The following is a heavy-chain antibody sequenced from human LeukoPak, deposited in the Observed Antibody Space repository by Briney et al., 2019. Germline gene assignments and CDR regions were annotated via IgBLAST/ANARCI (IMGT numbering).Heavy chain of an antibody. J-gene: IGHJ4*02. CDR2: ISWNSGSI. D-gene: IGHD7-27*01. CDR3: AKAITNWGSNVDY. Sequence: GGSLRLSCAASGFTFDDYAMHWVRQAPGKGLEWVSGISWNSGSIGYADSVKGRFTISRDNAKNSLYLQMNSLRAEDTALYYCAKAITNWGSNVDYWGQGTLATVSS. V-gene: IGHV3-9*01. CDR1: GFTFDDYA.